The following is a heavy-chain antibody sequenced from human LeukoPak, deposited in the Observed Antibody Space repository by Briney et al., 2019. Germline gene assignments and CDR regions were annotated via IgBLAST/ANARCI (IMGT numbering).Heavy chain of an antibody. Sequence: KTSETLSLTCTVSGGSISSGSYYWSWIRQPAGKGLEWIGRIYTSGSTNYNPSLKSRVTISVDTSKNQFSLKLSSVTAADTAVYYCARAPIPAAIHYYYMDVWGKGTTVTVSS. CDR3: ARAPIPAAIHYYYMDV. CDR1: GGSISSGSYY. D-gene: IGHD2-2*01. V-gene: IGHV4-61*02. J-gene: IGHJ6*03. CDR2: IYTSGST.